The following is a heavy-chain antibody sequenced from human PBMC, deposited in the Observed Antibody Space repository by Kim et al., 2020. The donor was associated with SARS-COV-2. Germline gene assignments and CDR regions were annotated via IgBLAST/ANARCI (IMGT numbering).Heavy chain of an antibody. D-gene: IGHD6-13*01. J-gene: IGHJ4*02. CDR2: ISYDGSNK. CDR3: ATPGIAAAGNGY. CDR1: GFTFSSYA. V-gene: IGHV3-30*04. Sequence: GGSLRLSCAASGFTFSSYAMHWVRQAPGKGLEWVAVISYDGSNKYYADSVKGRFTITRDNSKNTLYLQKNSLRAEDTAVYYCATPGIAAAGNGYWGQGALVTVSS.